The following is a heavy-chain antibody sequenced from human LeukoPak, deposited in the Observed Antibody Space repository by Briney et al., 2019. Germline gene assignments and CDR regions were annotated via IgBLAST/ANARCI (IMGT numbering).Heavy chain of an antibody. J-gene: IGHJ4*02. CDR2: INSDGSST. CDR1: GFTFSTYS. CDR3: AGSRGWYGVFDC. Sequence: GGSLRLSCAASGFTFSTYSMTWVRQAPGKGLEWVSRINSDGSSTSYADSVKGRFTISRDNAKNTLYLEMNSLRAEDTAVYYCAGSRGWYGVFDCWGQGTLVTVSS. V-gene: IGHV3-74*01. D-gene: IGHD6-19*01.